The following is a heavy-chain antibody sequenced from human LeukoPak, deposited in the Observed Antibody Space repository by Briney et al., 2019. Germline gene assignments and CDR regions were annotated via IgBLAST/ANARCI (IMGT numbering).Heavy chain of an antibody. D-gene: IGHD4-23*01. CDR2: INHSGST. CDR1: GGSFSGYY. CDR3: ARLRTTVVTQTRKYYFDY. V-gene: IGHV4-34*01. J-gene: IGHJ4*02. Sequence: SETLSLTCAVYGGSFSGYYWSWIRQPPGKGLEWIGEINHSGSTNYNPSLKSRVTISVDTSKNQFSLKLSSVTAADTAVYYCARLRTTVVTQTRKYYFDYWGRGTLVTVSS.